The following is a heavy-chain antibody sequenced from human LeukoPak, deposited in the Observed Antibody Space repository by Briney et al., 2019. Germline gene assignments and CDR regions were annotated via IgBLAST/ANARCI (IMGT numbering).Heavy chain of an antibody. CDR2: ISSTTSTL. CDR1: GFTFSSYS. J-gene: IGHJ4*02. CDR3: ARTWLPGHYFDY. V-gene: IGHV3-48*04. Sequence: PGGSLRLSCAASGFTFSSYSMNWVRQAPGKGLEWVSYISSTTSTLYYADSVRGRFTISRDNAVNSLYLQMDSLRAEDTAVYYCARTWLPGHYFDYWGQGTLVTVSS. D-gene: IGHD3-22*01.